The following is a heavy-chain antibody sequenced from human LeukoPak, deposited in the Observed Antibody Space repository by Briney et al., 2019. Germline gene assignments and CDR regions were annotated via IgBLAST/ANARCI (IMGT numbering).Heavy chain of an antibody. CDR3: ARDLGDYVWGSSGWFDP. V-gene: IGHV4-59*01. J-gene: IGHJ5*02. CDR2: IYYSGST. Sequence: PSETLSLTCTVSGGSISSYYWSWIRQPPGKGLEWIGYIYYSGSTNYNPSLKSRVTISVDTSKNQFSLKLSSVTAADTAVYYCARDLGDYVWGSSGWFDPWGQGTLVTVSS. CDR1: GGSISSYY. D-gene: IGHD3-16*01.